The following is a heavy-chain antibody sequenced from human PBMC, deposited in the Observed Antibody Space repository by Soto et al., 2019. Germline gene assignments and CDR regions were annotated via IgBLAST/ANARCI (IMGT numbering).Heavy chain of an antibody. CDR1: RGPIDRHN. CDR3: ARQGVPQGFTKGYYGMDV. D-gene: IGHD2-2*01. V-gene: IGHV4-34*01. CDR2: ITPRGKT. Sequence: SQNLPPPCPAHRGPIDRHNWTWIGPLQGKALEWLGEITPRGKTNYNPSLKPRVTISVDTSKNQVSLKLTSVTAADTAVYYCARQGVPQGFTKGYYGMDVWDQGT. J-gene: IGHJ6*02.